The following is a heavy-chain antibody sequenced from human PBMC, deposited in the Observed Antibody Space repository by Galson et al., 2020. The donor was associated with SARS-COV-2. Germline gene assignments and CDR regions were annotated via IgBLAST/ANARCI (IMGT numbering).Heavy chain of an antibody. J-gene: IGHJ4*02. Sequence: GESLKLSCAASGFTFSSYGMHWVRQAPGKGLEYVSGIGSGGITYYGDSVKGRFSISRDNSKSTLYLQMGSLRAEDMAVYYCARGRTWDSWGQGTLVTVSS. CDR2: IGSGGIT. D-gene: IGHD1-1*01. CDR3: ARGRTWDS. CDR1: GFTFSSYG. V-gene: IGHV3-64*02.